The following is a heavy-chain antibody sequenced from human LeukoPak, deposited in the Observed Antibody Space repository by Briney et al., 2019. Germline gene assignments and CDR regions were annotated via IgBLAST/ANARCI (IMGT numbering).Heavy chain of an antibody. J-gene: IGHJ6*03. D-gene: IGHD5-24*01. CDR2: IYTSGST. CDR3: ARHAQEIYMDV. CDR1: GGSLSSGSYY. Sequence: SETLSLTCTVSGGSLSSGSYYWRWIRQPAGKGLEWIGRIYTSGSTNYNPSLKSRVTISVDTSKNQFSLKLSSVTAADTAVYYCARHAQEIYMDVWGKGTTVTVSS. V-gene: IGHV4-61*02.